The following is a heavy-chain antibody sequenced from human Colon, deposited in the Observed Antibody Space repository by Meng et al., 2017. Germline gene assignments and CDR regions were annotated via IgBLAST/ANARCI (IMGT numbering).Heavy chain of an antibody. CDR1: GDSVSSNRAL. Sequence: QVPLQQSGPGLVQPPQTLSPPRAISGDSVSSNRALWHWVRQSPSRGLEWLGQTYYRSEWQNHYGVSVKSRITINADTSRNHFSLHLNSVTPEDTAVYYCTTWYGEYWGQGTLVTVSS. CDR2: TYYRSEWQN. CDR3: TTWYGEY. V-gene: IGHV6-1*01. J-gene: IGHJ4*02. D-gene: IGHD3-10*01.